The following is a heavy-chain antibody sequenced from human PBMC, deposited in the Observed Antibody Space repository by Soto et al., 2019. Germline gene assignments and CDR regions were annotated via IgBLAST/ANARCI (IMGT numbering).Heavy chain of an antibody. D-gene: IGHD3-10*01. CDR3: ARDGDYGSGSPWDFDY. CDR1: GGTFSSYA. CDR2: IIPIFGTA. J-gene: IGHJ4*02. V-gene: IGHV1-69*13. Sequence: SVKVSCKASGGTFSSYAISWVRQAPGQGLEWMGGIIPIFGTANYAQKFQGRVTITADESTSTAYMELSSLRSEDTAVYYCARDGDYGSGSPWDFDYWGQGTLVTVSS.